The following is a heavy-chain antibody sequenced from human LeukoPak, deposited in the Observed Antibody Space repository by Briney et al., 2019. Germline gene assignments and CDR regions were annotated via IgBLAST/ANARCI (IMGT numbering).Heavy chain of an antibody. Sequence: GASVKVSCKASGYTFTSYGISWVRQATGQGLEWMGWMNPNSGNTGYAQKFQGRVTITRDTSASTAYMELSSLRSEDTAVYYCARSRCVGSTNCYYFDSWGQGTLVTVSS. D-gene: IGHD2-2*01. CDR2: MNPNSGNT. CDR3: ARSRCVGSTNCYYFDS. CDR1: GYTFTSYG. V-gene: IGHV1-8*03. J-gene: IGHJ4*02.